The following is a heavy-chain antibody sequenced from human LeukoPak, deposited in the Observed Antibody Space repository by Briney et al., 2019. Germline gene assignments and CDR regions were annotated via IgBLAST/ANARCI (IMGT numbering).Heavy chain of an antibody. CDR2: IYYSGST. D-gene: IGHD6-13*01. Sequence: SETLSLTCTVSGGSVTSGNYYCSWIRQPPGKGLEWIGYIYYSGSTNYNPSLKSRVTMSLDTSKNQFSLKLSSVTTADTALYYCARENRATAGLDAFAIWGQGTMVIVSS. V-gene: IGHV4-61*01. CDR3: ARENRATAGLDAFAI. J-gene: IGHJ3*02. CDR1: GGSVTSGNYY.